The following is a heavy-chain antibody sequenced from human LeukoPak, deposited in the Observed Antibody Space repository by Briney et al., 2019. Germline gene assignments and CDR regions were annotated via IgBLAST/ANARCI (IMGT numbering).Heavy chain of an antibody. V-gene: IGHV4-59*01. CDR3: ARVRTTMVTRFFDF. D-gene: IGHD5-18*01. CDR2: IYYSGST. J-gene: IGHJ4*02. Sequence: PSETLSLTCTVSGDSISSYYWSWIRQPPGKGLEWIGYIYYSGSTNYNPSLKSRVTISVGTSKNQFSLKLSSVTAADTAVYYCARVRTTMVTRFFDFWGQGTLVTVSS. CDR1: GDSISSYY.